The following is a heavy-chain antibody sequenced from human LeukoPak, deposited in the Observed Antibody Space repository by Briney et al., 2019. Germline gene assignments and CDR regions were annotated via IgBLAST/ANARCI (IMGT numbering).Heavy chain of an antibody. D-gene: IGHD3-22*01. J-gene: IGHJ4*02. CDR3: ARGKMRTYYYDSSGYLDFDY. CDR2: IWNDGSDK. V-gene: IGHV3-33*01. Sequence: GRSLRLSCAASGFTFRSYAIHWVRQAPGTGLEWVAVIWNDGSDKYYADSVKGRFTISRDNSKNTLYLQMNSLRAEDTAVYYCARGKMRTYYYDSSGYLDFDYWGQGTLVTVSS. CDR1: GFTFRSYA.